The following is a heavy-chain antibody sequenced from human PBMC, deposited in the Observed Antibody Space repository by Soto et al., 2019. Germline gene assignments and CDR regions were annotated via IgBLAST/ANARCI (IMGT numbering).Heavy chain of an antibody. D-gene: IGHD4-17*01. CDR3: AKSPTVTNAEVL. Sequence: TSETLSLTCAVSGGSISGTTYYWGWIRQPPGKGLEWIGSVSYDGTTYYNPSLKSRVTISTVASRNQFSLKLTSVAAADTAVYYCAKSPTVTNAEVLWGQGTPVTVSS. CDR1: GGSISGTTYY. J-gene: IGHJ4*02. CDR2: VSYDGTT. V-gene: IGHV4-39*01.